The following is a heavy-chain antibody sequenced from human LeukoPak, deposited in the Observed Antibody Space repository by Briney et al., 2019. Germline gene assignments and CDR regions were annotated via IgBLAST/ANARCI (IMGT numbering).Heavy chain of an antibody. CDR1: GFTFDDYA. CDR3: AKDIRGISGWDGYFDY. Sequence: PGGSLRLSCAASGFTFDDYAMHWVRHAPGKGLEWVSGISWNSGSIGYADSVKGRFTISRDNAKNSLYLQMNSLRAEDTALYYCAKDIRGISGWDGYFDYWGQGTLVTVSS. J-gene: IGHJ4*02. CDR2: ISWNSGSI. V-gene: IGHV3-9*01. D-gene: IGHD6-19*01.